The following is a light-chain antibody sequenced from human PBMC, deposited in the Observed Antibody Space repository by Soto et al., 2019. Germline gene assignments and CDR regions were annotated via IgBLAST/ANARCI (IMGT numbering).Light chain of an antibody. J-gene: IGKJ1*01. CDR1: QSLSNTF. V-gene: IGKV3-20*01. CDR2: GVF. Sequence: NVLTQSPGTLSLSPGERATLSCRASQSLSNTFLSWYQQKPGQAPRLLIYGVFSRATGIPDRFSGSGSGPDFTLTISSLQPEDFATYYCQQSYSSPPTFGQGTKVDIK. CDR3: QQSYSSPPT.